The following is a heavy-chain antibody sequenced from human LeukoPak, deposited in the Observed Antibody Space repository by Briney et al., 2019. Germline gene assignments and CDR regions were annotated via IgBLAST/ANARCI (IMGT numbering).Heavy chain of an antibody. CDR1: GGTFSSYA. Sequence: GASVTVSFTASGGTFSSYAISWVRQAPGQGLEWMGRINPNSGGTNYAQKFQGRVTMTRDTSISTAYMELSRLRSDDTAVYYCARGGLWVTPDNWGQGTLVTVSS. V-gene: IGHV1-2*06. D-gene: IGHD2-21*02. J-gene: IGHJ4*02. CDR2: INPNSGGT. CDR3: ARGGLWVTPDN.